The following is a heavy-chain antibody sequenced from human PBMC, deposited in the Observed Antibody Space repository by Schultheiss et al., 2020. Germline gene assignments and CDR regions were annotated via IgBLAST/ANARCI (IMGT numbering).Heavy chain of an antibody. CDR1: GFTFSDYS. J-gene: IGHJ4*02. Sequence: GESLKISCAASGFTFSDYSMNWVRQAPGKGLEWVSYITSGSVTIHYADSVKGRFTISRDNSKNTLYLQMNSLRAEDTAVYYCARGVPAAAVAFDYWGQGTLVTVSS. CDR3: ARGVPAAAVAFDY. CDR2: ITSGSVTI. V-gene: IGHV3-48*01. D-gene: IGHD2-2*01.